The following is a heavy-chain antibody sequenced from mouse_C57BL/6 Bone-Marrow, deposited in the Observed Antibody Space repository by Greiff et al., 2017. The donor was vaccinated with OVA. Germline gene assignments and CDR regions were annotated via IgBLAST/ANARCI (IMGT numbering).Heavy chain of an antibody. CDR1: GFSLTSYG. CDR3: ARNGGLRPAWFAY. V-gene: IGHV2-2*01. Sequence: VKLMESGPGLVQPSQSLSITCTVSGFSLTSYGVHWVRQSPGKGLEWLGVIWSGGSTDYNAAFISRLSISKDNSKSQVFFKMNSLQADDTAIYYCARNGGLRPAWFAYWGQGTLVTVSA. CDR2: IWSGGST. D-gene: IGHD1-2*01. J-gene: IGHJ3*01.